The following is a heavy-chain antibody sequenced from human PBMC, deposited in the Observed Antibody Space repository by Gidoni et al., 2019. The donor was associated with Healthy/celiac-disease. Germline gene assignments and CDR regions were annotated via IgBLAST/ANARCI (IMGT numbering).Heavy chain of an antibody. CDR1: GFTFRSYG. CDR3: ARGYCSGGSCYSDIDY. Sequence: QVQLVESGGGVVQPGRSLRLSCAASGFTFRSYGMHWVRQAPGKGLEWVAVIWYDGSNKYYADSVKGRFTISRDNSKNTLYLQMNSLRAEDTAVYYCARGYCSGGSCYSDIDYWGQGTLVTVSS. D-gene: IGHD2-15*01. CDR2: IWYDGSNK. J-gene: IGHJ4*02. V-gene: IGHV3-33*01.